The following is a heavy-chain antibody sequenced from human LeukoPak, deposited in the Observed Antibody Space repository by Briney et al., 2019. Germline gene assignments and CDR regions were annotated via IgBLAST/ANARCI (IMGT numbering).Heavy chain of an antibody. D-gene: IGHD6-25*01. CDR2: IIPIFGTA. J-gene: IGHJ3*02. Sequence: SVKVSCKASGGTFSSCAISWVRQAPGQGLEWMGGIIPIFGTANYAQKFQGRVTITADESTSTAYMELSSLRSEDTAVYYCARDLGGAAVPRDIWGQGTMVTVSS. CDR1: GGTFSSCA. CDR3: ARDLGGAAVPRDI. V-gene: IGHV1-69*13.